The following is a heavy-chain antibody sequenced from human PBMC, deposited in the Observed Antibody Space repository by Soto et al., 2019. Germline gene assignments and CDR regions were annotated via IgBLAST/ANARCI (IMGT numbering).Heavy chain of an antibody. V-gene: IGHV4-59*01. CDR3: ARLWDYDRPRYWYFDL. Sequence: PSETLSLTCTVSGGSISAYYWSWIRQPPGKGLEWIGYIYYNGSPNYNPPLKSRFTISVDTSKNQFSLKLSSVTAADTAVYFCARLWDYDRPRYWYFDLWGRGTLVTVSS. CDR2: IYYNGSP. CDR1: GGSISAYY. J-gene: IGHJ2*01. D-gene: IGHD3-22*01.